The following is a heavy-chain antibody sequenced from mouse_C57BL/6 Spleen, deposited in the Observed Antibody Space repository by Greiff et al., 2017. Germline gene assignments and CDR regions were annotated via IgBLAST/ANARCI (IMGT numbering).Heavy chain of an antibody. D-gene: IGHD4-1*01. V-gene: IGHV1-9*01. CDR3: ARDMGELGRWAIDY. Sequence: QVQLQQSGAELMKPGASVKLSCKATGYTFTGYWIEWVKQRPGHGLEWIGEILPGRGSTNYNEQFKGKDTFTADTSSNTAYRQLSSLTTEDSANYYCARDMGELGRWAIDYWGQGTSVTVSS. CDR2: ILPGRGST. J-gene: IGHJ4*01. CDR1: GYTFTGYW.